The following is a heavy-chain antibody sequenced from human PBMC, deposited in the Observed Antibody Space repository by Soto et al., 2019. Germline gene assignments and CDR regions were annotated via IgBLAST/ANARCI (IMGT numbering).Heavy chain of an antibody. J-gene: IGHJ4*02. CDR2: INTDGST. CDR3: AKNYYCDS. CDR1: GFTFSRYA. V-gene: IGHV3-23*01. Sequence: EVQLLESGGGLIQPGGSLRLSCATSGFTFSRYAMSWARQAPGTGLEWVSSINTDGSTYYTDSVKGRFTISRDNSRNTLYLQMNNLRAEDTAIYYCAKNYYCDSWGQGTLVTVSS.